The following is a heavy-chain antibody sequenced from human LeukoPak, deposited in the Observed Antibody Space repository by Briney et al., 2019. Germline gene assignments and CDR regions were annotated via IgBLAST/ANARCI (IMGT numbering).Heavy chain of an antibody. CDR1: GYTFTGYY. CDR3: ATAPYCSSTSCPYNWFDP. J-gene: IGHJ5*02. Sequence: GASVKVSCKASGYTFTGYYMHWVRQAPGQGLEWMGWINPNSGGTNYAQKFQGRVTMTRDTSISTAYMELSSLRSEDTAVYYCATAPYCSSTSCPYNWFDPWGQGTLVTVSS. V-gene: IGHV1-2*02. D-gene: IGHD2-2*01. CDR2: INPNSGGT.